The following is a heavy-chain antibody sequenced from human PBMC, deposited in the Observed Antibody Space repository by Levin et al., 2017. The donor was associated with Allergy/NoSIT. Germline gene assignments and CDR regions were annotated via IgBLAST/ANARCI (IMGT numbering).Heavy chain of an antibody. J-gene: IGHJ4*02. CDR1: GASITNDYYY. CDR3: AKQSHGYNYYFYFDY. CDR2: ISHTGTT. V-gene: IGHV4-39*01. Sequence: SQTLSLPCSVSGASITNDYYYWAWIRQPPGKELEWIGSISHTGTTYFKPSLKSRLTLSVDTSKNHFFLELTSVTAADTAIYYCAKQSHGYNYYFYFDYWGQGNQVTVSS. D-gene: IGHD5-24*01.